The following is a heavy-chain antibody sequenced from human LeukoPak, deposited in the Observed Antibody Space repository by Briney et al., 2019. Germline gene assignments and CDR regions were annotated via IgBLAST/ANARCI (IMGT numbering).Heavy chain of an antibody. V-gene: IGHV4-59*12. D-gene: IGHD2-15*01. J-gene: IGHJ3*02. CDR3: ARGRIRPRDRSAFDI. Sequence: PSETLSLTCTVSGGSISSYYWSWIRQPPGKGLEWIGYIYYSGSTYYNPSLKSRVTISVDTSKNQFSLRLSSVTAADTAVYYCARGRIRPRDRSAFDIWGQGTMVTVSS. CDR1: GGSISSYY. CDR2: IYYSGST.